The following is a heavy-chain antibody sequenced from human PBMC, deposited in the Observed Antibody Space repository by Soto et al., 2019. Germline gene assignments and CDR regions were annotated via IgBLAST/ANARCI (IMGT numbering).Heavy chain of an antibody. D-gene: IGHD1-26*01. CDR3: ISTLGARFDY. CDR1: GYTFTSQN. J-gene: IGHJ4*02. Sequence: ASVKPSCKASGYTFTSQNMHWVRQAPGQGLEWMGVINPSIGTTTYAQKFQGRVTMTSDTSTSSVYMEVSSLRSEDTAVYYCISTLGARFDYWGQGTLVTVPQ. CDR2: INPSIGTT. V-gene: IGHV1-46*03.